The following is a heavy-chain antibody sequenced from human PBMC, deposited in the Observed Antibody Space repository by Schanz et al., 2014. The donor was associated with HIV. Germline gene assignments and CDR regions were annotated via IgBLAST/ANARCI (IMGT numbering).Heavy chain of an antibody. J-gene: IGHJ4*03. D-gene: IGHD6-13*01. Sequence: QVQLQQWGAGLLKPSETLSLTCAVYGASFRNYYWSWIRQPSGKGLEWIGEINHSGTTNYNPSLKSRVTISREKSKKQFSLKLNSVTAADTAVYYCTREWARGYNSRGYFDFWGHGNLVTVSS. CDR2: INHSGTT. V-gene: IGHV4-34*01. CDR3: TREWARGYNSRGYFDF. CDR1: GASFRNYY.